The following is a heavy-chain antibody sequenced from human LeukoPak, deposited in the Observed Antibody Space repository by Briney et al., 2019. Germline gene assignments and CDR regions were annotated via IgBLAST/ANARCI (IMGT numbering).Heavy chain of an antibody. CDR3: TRHVGGDYVFDY. Sequence: GGSLRLSCAASGFIFSGSAMHWVRQASGKGPEWVGRIRNKAHNYATAYAASVKGRFTISRDDSKNTAYLQMNRLKSEDTAVYYCTRHVGGDYVFDYWGQGTLVTVSS. V-gene: IGHV3-73*01. CDR1: GFIFSGSA. J-gene: IGHJ4*02. D-gene: IGHD4-17*01. CDR2: IRNKAHNYAT.